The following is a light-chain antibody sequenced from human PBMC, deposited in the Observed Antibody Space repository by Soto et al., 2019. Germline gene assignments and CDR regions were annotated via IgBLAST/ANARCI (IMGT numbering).Light chain of an antibody. CDR3: SSYAGNHIV. CDR2: DVS. Sequence: QSALTQPPSASGSPGQSVTISCTGTSSDVGGYNYVSWYQQHPGKAPKLMIYDVSKRPSGVPDRFSGSKSGNTASLTVSGLQAEDEAEYYCSSYAGNHIVFGTGTKLTVL. CDR1: SSDVGGYNY. V-gene: IGLV2-8*01. J-gene: IGLJ1*01.